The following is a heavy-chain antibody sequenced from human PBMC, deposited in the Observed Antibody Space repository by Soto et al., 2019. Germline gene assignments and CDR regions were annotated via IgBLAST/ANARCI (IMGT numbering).Heavy chain of an antibody. CDR1: TFTFGRYA. CDR2: IDNSGGTT. CDR3: AKHYAWGERDFVY. D-gene: IGHD2-2*01. Sequence: LGGSLSFACVASTFTFGRYAMNWVRQAPGKGLEWVSTIDNSGGTTNYADSVKGRVTISRDRSRDTLYLEMNSLRAEDTAVYFCAKHYAWGERDFVYWCPGPLVTVSA. V-gene: IGHV3-23*01. J-gene: IGHJ4*02.